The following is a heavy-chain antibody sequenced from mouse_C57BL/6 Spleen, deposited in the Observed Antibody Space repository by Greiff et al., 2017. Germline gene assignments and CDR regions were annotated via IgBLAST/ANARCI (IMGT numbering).Heavy chain of an antibody. CDR1: GYTFTEYT. CDR2: FYPGSGSI. J-gene: IGHJ4*01. Sequence: QVQLQQSGAELVKPGASVKLSCKASGYTFTEYTIHWVKQRSGKGLEWIGWFYPGSGSIKYNEKFKDKATLTADKSSSTVYMELSRLTSEDSAVYFCARHEKYYGSSYDYAMDYWGQGTSVTVAS. V-gene: IGHV1-62-2*01. D-gene: IGHD1-1*01. CDR3: ARHEKYYGSSYDYAMDY.